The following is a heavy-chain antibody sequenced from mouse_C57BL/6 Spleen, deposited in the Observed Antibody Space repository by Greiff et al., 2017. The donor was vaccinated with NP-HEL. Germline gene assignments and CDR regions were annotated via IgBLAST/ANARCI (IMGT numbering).Heavy chain of an antibody. CDR2: INPSNGGT. CDR1: GYTFTSYW. V-gene: IGHV1-53*01. Sequence: QVQLQQPGTELVKPGASVKLSCKASGYTFTSYWLHWVKQRPGQGLEWIGNINPSNGGTNYNEKFKSKATLTVDKSSSTAYMQLSSLTSEDSAVYYCAREGYYSSWFAYWGQGTLVTVSA. D-gene: IGHD2-12*01. CDR3: AREGYYSSWFAY. J-gene: IGHJ3*01.